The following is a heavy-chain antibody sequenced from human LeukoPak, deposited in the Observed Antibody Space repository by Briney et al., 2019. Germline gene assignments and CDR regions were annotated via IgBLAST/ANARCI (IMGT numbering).Heavy chain of an antibody. Sequence: PGGSLRLSCSASGFSFSDYDMNWFRQAPGKGLEWISAISGRSSHVYYGDSFKGRFSISRDNSMNSVFLQMNSLGVDDTAVYYCGRAFPPLRTASAGDLWGQGPLVPVPS. D-gene: IGHD3-16*01. J-gene: IGHJ1*01. CDR1: GFSFSDYD. V-gene: IGHV3-21*01. CDR2: ISGRSSHV. CDR3: GRAFPPLRTASAGDL.